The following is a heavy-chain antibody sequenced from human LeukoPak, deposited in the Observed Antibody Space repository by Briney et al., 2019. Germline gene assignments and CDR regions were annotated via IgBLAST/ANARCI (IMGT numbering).Heavy chain of an antibody. Sequence: SETLSLTCTVSGYSISSGYYWGWIRQPPGKGLEWIGYIYYSGSTNYNPSLKSRVTISVDTSKNQFSLKLSSVTAADTAVYYCARRRAQFDYWGQGTLVTVSS. CDR1: GYSISSGYY. CDR2: IYYSGST. V-gene: IGHV4-38-2*02. J-gene: IGHJ4*02. CDR3: ARRRAQFDY.